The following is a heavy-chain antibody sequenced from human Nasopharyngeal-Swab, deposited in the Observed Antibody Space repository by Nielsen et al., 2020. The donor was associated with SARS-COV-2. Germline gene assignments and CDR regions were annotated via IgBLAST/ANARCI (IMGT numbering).Heavy chain of an antibody. D-gene: IGHD3-22*01. Sequence: GESLKLSCAASGFTFSSYGIHWVRQAPGKGLEWVAGISYYGSNKYYADSVKGRFTISRDNSKNALYLQMNSLRAEDTAVYHCASTPLESSGNYYGSDHWGQGILVTVSS. CDR3: ASTPLESSGNYYGSDH. CDR2: ISYYGSNK. V-gene: IGHV3-30*03. CDR1: GFTFSSYG. J-gene: IGHJ4*02.